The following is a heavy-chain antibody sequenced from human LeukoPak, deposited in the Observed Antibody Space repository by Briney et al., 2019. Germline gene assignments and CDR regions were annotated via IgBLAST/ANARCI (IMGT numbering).Heavy chain of an antibody. CDR3: ARDMEVGASSYNWFDP. J-gene: IGHJ5*02. CDR2: INPNSGGT. D-gene: IGHD1-26*01. V-gene: IGHV1-2*02. CDR1: GGFFNTYA. Sequence: ASVKVSCKASGGFFNTYAISWVRQAPGQGLEWMGWINPNSGGTNYAQKFQGRVTMTRDTSISTAYMELSRLRSDDTAVYYCARDMEVGASSYNWFDPWGQGTLVTVSS.